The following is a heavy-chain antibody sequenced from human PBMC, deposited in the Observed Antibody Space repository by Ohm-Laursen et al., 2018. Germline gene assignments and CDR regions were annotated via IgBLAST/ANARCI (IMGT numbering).Heavy chain of an antibody. V-gene: IGHV3-74*01. J-gene: IGHJ4*02. CDR1: GFTFSAYP. CDR3: AKGIYDYALDD. Sequence: SLRLSCTASGFTFSAYPMHWVRQGPGKGVVWVSRADSGGSATSYADSVKGRFTISRDNAKNTLYLQMNSLRAEDTAVYYCAKGIYDYALDDWGQGTLATVSS. D-gene: IGHD4-17*01. CDR2: ADSGGSAT.